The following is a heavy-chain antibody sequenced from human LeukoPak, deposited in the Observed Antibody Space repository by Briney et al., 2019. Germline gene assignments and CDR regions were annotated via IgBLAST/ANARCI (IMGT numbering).Heavy chain of an antibody. V-gene: IGHV4-59*01. CDR1: DDSIKNYF. CDR2: VFYSGST. D-gene: IGHD1-26*01. Sequence: SETLSLTCTVSDDSIKNYFWTWIRQSPGKGLEWIGYVFYSGSTSYNPSLRSRLTMSVDTSKSQFSLNLKSVTAADTAVYYCARETLNIVGATGAFDIWGQGTMVTVSS. CDR3: ARETLNIVGATGAFDI. J-gene: IGHJ3*02.